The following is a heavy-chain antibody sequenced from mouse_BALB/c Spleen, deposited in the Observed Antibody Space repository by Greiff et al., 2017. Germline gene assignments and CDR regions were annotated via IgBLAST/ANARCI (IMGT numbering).Heavy chain of an antibody. V-gene: IGHV7-3*02. J-gene: IGHJ3*01. CDR3: ARGGYDRAWFAY. CDR1: GFTFTDYY. CDR2: IRNKANGYTT. Sequence: EVKLVESGGGLVQPGGSLRLSCATSGFTFTDYYMSWVRQPPGKALEWLGFIRNKANGYTTEYSASVKGRFTISRDNSQSILYLQMNTLRAEDSATYYCARGGYDRAWFAYWGQGTLVTVSA. D-gene: IGHD2-2*01.